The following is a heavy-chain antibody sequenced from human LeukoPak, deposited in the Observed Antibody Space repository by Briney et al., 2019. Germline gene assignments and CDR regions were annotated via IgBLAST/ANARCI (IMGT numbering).Heavy chain of an antibody. CDR1: GGTFSSYA. CDR3: ARDSITSFGVVTPRRFYFDY. D-gene: IGHD3-3*01. Sequence: WVTVSCKSSGGTFSSYAISWVRQAPAQGREWVGGIIPIFGTEKYAQKFQGRVTFTTDESTSKAYMELSSMRSEDTAVYYCARDSITSFGVVTPRRFYFDYWGQGTLVTVSS. CDR2: IIPIFGTE. V-gene: IGHV1-69*05. J-gene: IGHJ4*02.